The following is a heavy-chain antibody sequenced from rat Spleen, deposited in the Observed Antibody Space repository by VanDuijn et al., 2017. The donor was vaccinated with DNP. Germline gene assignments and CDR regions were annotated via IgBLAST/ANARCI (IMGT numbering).Heavy chain of an antibody. CDR1: GFTFSDYY. Sequence: EVQLVESGGGLVQPGRSLKLSCAASGFTFSDYYMAWVRQAPKRGLEWVASISYEGRGIYYGDSVKGRFTISRDNAKSTLYLQMDSLRSEDTATYYCASLNNYNWFAYWGQGTLVTVSS. D-gene: IGHD1-10*01. J-gene: IGHJ3*01. V-gene: IGHV5-22*01. CDR3: ASLNNYNWFAY. CDR2: ISYEGRGI.